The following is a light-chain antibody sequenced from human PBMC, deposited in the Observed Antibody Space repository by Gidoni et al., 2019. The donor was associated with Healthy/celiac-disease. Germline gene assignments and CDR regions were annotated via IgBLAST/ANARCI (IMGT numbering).Light chain of an antibody. Sequence: DIQMTQSPSSLSASVGDRVTITCRASQSISSYLNWYQQKPGKAPKLLIYAASNLQSGVPSRFSGSGSGTDFTLTISSLKPEDFATGYSQQSYSTPQTFGQETKLGIK. CDR3: QQSYSTPQT. CDR2: AAS. V-gene: IGKV1-39*01. J-gene: IGKJ2*01. CDR1: QSISSY.